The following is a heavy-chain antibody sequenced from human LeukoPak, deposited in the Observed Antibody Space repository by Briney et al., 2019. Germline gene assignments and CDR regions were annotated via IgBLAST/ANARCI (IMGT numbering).Heavy chain of an antibody. D-gene: IGHD5-12*01. Sequence: PSETLSLTCAVCGGSFSGYYWSWIRQPPGKGLEWIGEINHSGSTNYNPSLKSRVTISVDTSKNQFSLKLSSVTAADTAVYYCARGRSQWLRNFDYWGQGTLVTVSS. CDR3: ARGRSQWLRNFDY. J-gene: IGHJ4*02. CDR2: INHSGST. V-gene: IGHV4-34*01. CDR1: GGSFSGYY.